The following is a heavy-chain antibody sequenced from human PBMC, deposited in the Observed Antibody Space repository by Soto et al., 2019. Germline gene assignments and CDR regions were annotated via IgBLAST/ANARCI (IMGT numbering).Heavy chain of an antibody. V-gene: IGHV1-3*01. CDR1: GYTFTSYA. CDR2: INAGNGNT. J-gene: IGHJ4*02. D-gene: IGHD3-22*01. CDR3: ARGSGYYYWDDY. Sequence: ASVKVSSKASGYTFTSYAIHWVRQAPGQRLEWMGWINAGNGNTKYSQKFQGRVTITRDTSASTAYMELSSLRSEDTAVYYCARGSGYYYWDDYWGQGTLVTVSS.